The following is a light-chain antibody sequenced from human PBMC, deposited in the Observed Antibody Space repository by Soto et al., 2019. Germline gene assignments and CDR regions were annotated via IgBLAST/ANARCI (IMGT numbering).Light chain of an antibody. CDR3: QHYGSSPFT. Sequence: EIMLTQSPATLSLSPGERATLSCRASQSVSSNYLAWYQQKPGEAPSLLVYGASIRATGIPARFSGSGSGTDLTLTISRVEPEDFAVYYCQHYGSSPFTFGPGTRVDIK. V-gene: IGKV3-20*01. CDR1: QSVSSNY. J-gene: IGKJ3*01. CDR2: GAS.